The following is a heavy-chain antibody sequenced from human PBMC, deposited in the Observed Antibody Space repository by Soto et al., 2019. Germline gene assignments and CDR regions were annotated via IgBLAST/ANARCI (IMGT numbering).Heavy chain of an antibody. CDR3: ARDPKYHDILTGYFYYYGMDV. CDR1: GGSISSGGYY. V-gene: IGHV4-31*03. J-gene: IGHJ6*02. CDR2: IYYSGST. Sequence: SETLSLICTVSGGSISSGGYYWSWIRQHPGKGLGWIGYIYYSGSTYYNPSLKSRVTISVDTSKNQFSPKLSSVTAADTAVYYCARDPKYHDILTGYFYYYGMDVWGQGTTVTVSS. D-gene: IGHD3-9*01.